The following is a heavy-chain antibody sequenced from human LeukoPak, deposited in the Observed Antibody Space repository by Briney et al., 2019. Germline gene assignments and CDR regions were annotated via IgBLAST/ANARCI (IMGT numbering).Heavy chain of an antibody. Sequence: HGASVKVSCKASGGTFSSYAISWVRQAPGQGLEWMGRIIPILGIANYAQKFQGRVTITADKSTSTAYMELSSLRSEDTAVYYCASLVVVAATSTVTDYWGQGTLVTVSS. CDR1: GGTFSSYA. V-gene: IGHV1-69*04. CDR3: ASLVVVAATSTVTDY. CDR2: IIPILGIA. J-gene: IGHJ4*02. D-gene: IGHD2-15*01.